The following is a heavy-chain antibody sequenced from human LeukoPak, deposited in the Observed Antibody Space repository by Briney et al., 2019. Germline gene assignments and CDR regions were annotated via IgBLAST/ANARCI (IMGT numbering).Heavy chain of an antibody. CDR3: ARGFPPGIAAAGTGGWFDP. CDR2: INPSGGST. CDR1: GYTFTSYY. D-gene: IGHD6-13*01. Sequence: ASVKVSCKASGYTFTSYYMHWVRQAPGQGLEWMGIINPSGGSTSYAQKLQGRVTMTRDTSTSTVYMELSSLRSEDTAVYYCARGFPPGIAAAGTGGWFDPWGQGTLVTVSS. J-gene: IGHJ5*02. V-gene: IGHV1-46*01.